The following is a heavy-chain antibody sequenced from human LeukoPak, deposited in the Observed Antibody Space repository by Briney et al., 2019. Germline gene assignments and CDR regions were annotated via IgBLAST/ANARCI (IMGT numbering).Heavy chain of an antibody. D-gene: IGHD5-12*01. V-gene: IGHV4-59*01. Sequence: SETLSLACTVSGGSISSYYWSWIRQPPGKGLEWIGYIYYSGSTNYNPSLKSRVTISVDTSKNQFSLKLSSVTAADTAVYYCARVRGVVATITSWFDPWGQGTLVTVSS. CDR3: ARVRGVVATITSWFDP. CDR1: GGSISSYY. CDR2: IYYSGST. J-gene: IGHJ5*02.